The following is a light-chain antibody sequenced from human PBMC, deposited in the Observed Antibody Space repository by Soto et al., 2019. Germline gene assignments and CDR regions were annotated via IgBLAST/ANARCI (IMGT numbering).Light chain of an antibody. CDR3: SSYTSSSTRGV. CDR1: SSDVGGYNY. J-gene: IGLJ1*01. Sequence: QPAPTRPASVSGSPGQSITTSCTGTSSDVGGYNYVSWYQQHPGKAPKLMIYEVSNRPSGVSNRFSGSKSGNTASLTISGLQAEDEADYYCSSYTSSSTRGVFGTGTKVTVL. V-gene: IGLV2-14*01. CDR2: EVS.